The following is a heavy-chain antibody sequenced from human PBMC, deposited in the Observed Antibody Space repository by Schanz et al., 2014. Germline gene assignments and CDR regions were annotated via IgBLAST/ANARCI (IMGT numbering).Heavy chain of an antibody. Sequence: EVQLVESGGGLVQPGGSVRLSCGASGFTFSSYTMNWVRQAPGKGLEWVGRITNKPNNYNTEYAASVKGRFTISRDDSRNSLYLQMSSLKTEDTAVYYCVRLDVHDYWGQGTLVTVSA. CDR3: VRLDVHDY. CDR2: ITNKPNNYNT. CDR1: GFTFSSYT. J-gene: IGHJ4*02. D-gene: IGHD3-16*01. V-gene: IGHV3-72*01.